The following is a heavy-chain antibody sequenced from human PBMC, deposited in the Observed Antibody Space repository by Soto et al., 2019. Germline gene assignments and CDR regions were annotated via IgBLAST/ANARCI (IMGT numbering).Heavy chain of an antibody. CDR3: ATIVGYSYGSKYFDY. CDR1: GGTFSSYA. CDR2: IIPIFGTA. V-gene: IGHV1-69*13. J-gene: IGHJ4*02. Sequence: SVKVSCKASGGTFSSYAISWVRQAPGQGLEWMGGIIPIFGTANYAQKFQGRVTITADESTSTAYMELSSLSSEDTAVYYCATIVGYSYGSKYFDYWGQGTLVTVSS. D-gene: IGHD5-18*01.